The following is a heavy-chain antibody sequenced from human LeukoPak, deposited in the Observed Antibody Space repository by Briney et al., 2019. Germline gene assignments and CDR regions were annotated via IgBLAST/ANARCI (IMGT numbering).Heavy chain of an antibody. CDR2: ISGSDGNT. CDR3: AKDSSVPYGITD. J-gene: IGHJ4*02. CDR1: GFTFSKYA. D-gene: IGHD4-17*01. V-gene: IGHV3-23*01. Sequence: GGSLRLSCAASGFTFSKYAMSWVRQAPGKGLEWVSAISGSDGNTFYAGSVKGRFTISRDNSKNTLSLQMNSLRAEDTALYYCAKDSSVPYGITDWGQGTLVTVSS.